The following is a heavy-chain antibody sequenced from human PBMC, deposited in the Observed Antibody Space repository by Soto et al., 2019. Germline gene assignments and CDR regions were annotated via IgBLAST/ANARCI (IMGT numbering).Heavy chain of an antibody. CDR1: GGSISSGDYY. Sequence: LSLTCTVSGGSISSGDYYWSWIRQPPGKGLEWIGYIYYSGSTYYNPSLKSRVTISVDTSKNQFPLKLSSVTAADTAVYYCARGIAAAGTNFDYWGQGTLVTVSS. CDR2: IYYSGST. J-gene: IGHJ4*02. D-gene: IGHD6-13*01. V-gene: IGHV4-30-4*01. CDR3: ARGIAAAGTNFDY.